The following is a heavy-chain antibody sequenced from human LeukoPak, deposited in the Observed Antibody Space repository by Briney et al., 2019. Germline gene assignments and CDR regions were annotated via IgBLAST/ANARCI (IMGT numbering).Heavy chain of an antibody. CDR2: IRSDGGVT. J-gene: IGHJ4*02. V-gene: IGHV3-23*01. CDR1: GFTFNTYA. CDR3: AREGNRRSFDY. Sequence: PGGSLRLSCAASGFTFNTYAMTWVRQAPGKGLEWVASIRSDGGVTYYADSVKGRFTVSRDNAKNSLSLQMNSLRAEDTAVYYCAREGNRRSFDYWGQGTLVTVSS.